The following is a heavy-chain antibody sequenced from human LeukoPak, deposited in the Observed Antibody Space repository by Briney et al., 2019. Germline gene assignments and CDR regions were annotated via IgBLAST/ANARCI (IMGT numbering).Heavy chain of an antibody. CDR3: ARGQSNGSGSYYLAWYYYYYMDV. J-gene: IGHJ6*03. CDR1: GYTFTSYD. V-gene: IGHV1-8*01. CDR2: MNPNSGNT. Sequence: ASVKVSCKASGYTFTSYDINWVRQAPGQGLEWMGWMNPNSGNTGYAQKFQGRVTMTSNTSISTAYMELSSLRSEVTTVYYCARGQSNGSGSYYLAWYYYYYMDVWGKGTTVTISS. D-gene: IGHD3-10*01.